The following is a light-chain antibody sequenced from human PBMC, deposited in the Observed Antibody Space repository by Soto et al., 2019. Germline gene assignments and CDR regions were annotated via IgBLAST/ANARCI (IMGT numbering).Light chain of an antibody. CDR3: QQYDDLPIN. J-gene: IGKJ5*01. CDR1: QDIIHY. Sequence: IHMTQSPSSLSASVGYTFTITCQASQDIIHYLNWYQQKPGKALKLLIYDASNLHPGVPSRFRGSGSGTEFSFNITSLQPEDVATYYCQQYDDLPINFGQGTRLENK. V-gene: IGKV1-33*01. CDR2: DAS.